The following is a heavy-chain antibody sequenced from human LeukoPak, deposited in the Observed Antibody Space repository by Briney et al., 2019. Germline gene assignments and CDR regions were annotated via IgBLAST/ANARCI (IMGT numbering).Heavy chain of an antibody. J-gene: IGHJ4*02. CDR1: GFTFSSYW. V-gene: IGHV3-74*01. CDR2: INTDGSST. CDR3: ARYNGGVDY. D-gene: IGHD1-14*01. Sequence: PGGSLRLSCEASGFTFSSYWMHWVRQAPGKGPVWVSHINTDGSSTNYADSVRGRFTVSRDNAKNTLNLQMNSLRVEDTAVYYCARYNGGVDYWGQGTLVTVSS.